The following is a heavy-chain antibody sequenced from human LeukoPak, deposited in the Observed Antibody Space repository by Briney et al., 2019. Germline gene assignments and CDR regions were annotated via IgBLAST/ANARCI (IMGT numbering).Heavy chain of an antibody. CDR2: ISYDGSNK. J-gene: IGHJ4*02. CDR1: GFTFSSFG. D-gene: IGHD5-24*01. CDR3: AKEVEPSPFDY. V-gene: IGHV3-30*18. Sequence: GGSLRLSCAASGFTFSSFGMHWVRQAPGKGLEWVAVISYDGSNKYYADSVKGRFTISRDNSKNTLYLQMNSLRAEDTAVYYCAKEVEPSPFDYWGQGTLVTVSS.